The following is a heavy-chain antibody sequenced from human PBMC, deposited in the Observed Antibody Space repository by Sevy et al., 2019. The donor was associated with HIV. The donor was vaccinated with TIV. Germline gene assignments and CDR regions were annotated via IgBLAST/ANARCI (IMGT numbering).Heavy chain of an antibody. Sequence: SETLSLTCSVSGVSISSYFWTWVRQSPGKGLEWIGNIYFTGNTDYSPSLKSRVTLSLDTSKRQFSLTLKSVTAADTAIYFCARDSTNRRRVFDYWGQGTLVTVSS. J-gene: IGHJ4*02. CDR1: GVSISSYF. V-gene: IGHV4-59*01. CDR2: IYFTGNT. CDR3: ARDSTNRRRVFDY. D-gene: IGHD1-1*01.